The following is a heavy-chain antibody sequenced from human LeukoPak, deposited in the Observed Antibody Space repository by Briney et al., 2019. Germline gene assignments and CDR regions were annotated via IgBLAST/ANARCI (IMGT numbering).Heavy chain of an antibody. Sequence: GGSLRLACTVSGFTLSSYEMSWIRQAPGKGLEWVSSIDYDGGSGHYADSVKGRFTISRDNSNNTLFLHLNSLRGEDTAVYYCTRNSGWYGLSWGQGTLVTVSS. D-gene: IGHD6-19*01. CDR3: TRNSGWYGLS. J-gene: IGHJ1*01. CDR2: IDYDGGSG. V-gene: IGHV3-23*01. CDR1: GFTLSSYE.